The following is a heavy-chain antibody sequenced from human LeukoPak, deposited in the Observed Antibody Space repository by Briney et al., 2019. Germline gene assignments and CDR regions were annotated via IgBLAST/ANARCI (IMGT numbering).Heavy chain of an antibody. CDR1: EYTFTGYY. J-gene: IGHJ4*02. D-gene: IGHD6-19*01. Sequence: ASVKVSCKASEYTFTGYYMHWVRQAPGQGLEWMGRINPNSGGTNYAQKFQGRVTMTRDTSISTAYMELSRLRSDDTAVYYCANSELGYSSGWPIDYWGQGTLVTVSS. CDR3: ANSELGYSSGWPIDY. CDR2: INPNSGGT. V-gene: IGHV1-2*06.